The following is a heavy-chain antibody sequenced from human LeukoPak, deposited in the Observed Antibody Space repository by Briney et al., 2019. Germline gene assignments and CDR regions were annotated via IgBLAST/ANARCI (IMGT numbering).Heavy chain of an antibody. V-gene: IGHV3-23*01. CDR1: GFTFSSYA. D-gene: IGHD2-21*01. J-gene: IGHJ4*02. Sequence: PGGSLRLSCAASGFTFSSYAMSWVRQAPGKGVEWVSGISGSGGNTFYADSVKGRFTISRDNSKNTLYLQMNSLRAEDTAVYYCAKENGAAVISHFDYWGQGTLVTVSS. CDR2: ISGSGGNT. CDR3: AKENGAAVISHFDY.